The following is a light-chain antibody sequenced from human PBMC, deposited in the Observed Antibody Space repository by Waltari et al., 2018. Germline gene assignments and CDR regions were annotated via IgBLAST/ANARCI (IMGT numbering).Light chain of an antibody. V-gene: IGLV2-14*03. CDR1: SSDVGYSDH. Sequence: QSALTQPASVSGSPGQSITISCTGTSSDVGYSDHVSWYQQYPGRAPKAVIYDVNSRPSEISNRVSGSKSGNTASLTISGLQADDEADYYCSSYTLTSTLVFGGGTKLTVL. J-gene: IGLJ3*02. CDR2: DVN. CDR3: SSYTLTSTLV.